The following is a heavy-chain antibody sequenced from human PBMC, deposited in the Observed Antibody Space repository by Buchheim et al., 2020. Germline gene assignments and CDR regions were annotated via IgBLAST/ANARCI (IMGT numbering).Heavy chain of an antibody. V-gene: IGHV3-74*01. CDR3: TRRVVTGWLRWFDP. J-gene: IGHJ5*02. CDR1: GFTFNTSW. Sequence: EVRLVESGGGLVQPGGSLRLSCAASGFTFNTSWMHWVRQAPGKGLVWVSRINSDGSSTTYADSVKGRFTISRDNAKNTLHLQMNSLRPDDTAVYYCTRRVVTGWLRWFDPWGQGTL. CDR2: INSDGSST. D-gene: IGHD2-21*02.